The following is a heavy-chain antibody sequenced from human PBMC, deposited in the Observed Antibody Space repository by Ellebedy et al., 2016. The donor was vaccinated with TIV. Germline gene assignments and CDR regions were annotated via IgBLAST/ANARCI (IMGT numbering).Heavy chain of an antibody. J-gene: IGHJ2*01. CDR2: ISSSSSTI. D-gene: IGHD2-15*01. Sequence: GESLKISCAASGFTFSSYSMNWVRQAPGKGLEWVSYISSSSSTIYYADSVKGRFTISRDNAKNSLYLQMNSLRAEDTAVYYCARPDIVVVVAPNWYFDLWGRGTLVTVSS. CDR1: GFTFSSYS. CDR3: ARPDIVVVVAPNWYFDL. V-gene: IGHV3-48*04.